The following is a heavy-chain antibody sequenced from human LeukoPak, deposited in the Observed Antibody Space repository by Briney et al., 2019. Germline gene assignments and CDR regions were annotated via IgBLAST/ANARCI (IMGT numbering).Heavy chain of an antibody. J-gene: IGHJ5*02. CDR1: GFTFSSYA. CDR2: ISGSGGST. Sequence: PGGSLRLSCAASGFTFSSYAMSWVRQAPGKGLEWVSAISGSGGSTYYADSVKGRFTISRDNSKNTLYLQMNSLRAEDTAVYYCAKSLGYFDWFNWFDPWGQGTLVTVSS. D-gene: IGHD3-9*01. CDR3: AKSLGYFDWFNWFDP. V-gene: IGHV3-23*01.